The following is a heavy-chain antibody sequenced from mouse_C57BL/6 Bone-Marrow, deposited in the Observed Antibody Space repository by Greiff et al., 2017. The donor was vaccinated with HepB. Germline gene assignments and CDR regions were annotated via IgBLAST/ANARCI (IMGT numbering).Heavy chain of an antibody. Sequence: VKLMESGPELVKPGASVKISCKASGYTFTDYYINWVKQRPGQGLEWIGWIFPGSGSTYYNEKFKGKATLTVDKSSSTAYMLLSSLTSEDSAVYFCAREAGYYYWYFDVWGTGTTVTVSS. D-gene: IGHD2-3*01. V-gene: IGHV1-75*01. J-gene: IGHJ1*03. CDR3: AREAGYYYWYFDV. CDR2: IFPGSGST. CDR1: GYTFTDYY.